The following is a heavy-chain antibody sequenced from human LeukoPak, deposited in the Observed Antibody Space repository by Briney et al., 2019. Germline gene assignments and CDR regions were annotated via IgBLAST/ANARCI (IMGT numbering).Heavy chain of an antibody. V-gene: IGHV3-74*01. Sequence: GGSLRLSCAASGFTFSSYWTHWVRQAPGKGLVWVSRINTDGSSTTYADSVKGRFTISRDNAKNTLHLQMNSLRAEDTAVYYCARGYRGSYRVDYWGQGTLVTVSS. D-gene: IGHD1-26*01. CDR2: INTDGSST. CDR3: ARGYRGSYRVDY. CDR1: GFTFSSYW. J-gene: IGHJ4*02.